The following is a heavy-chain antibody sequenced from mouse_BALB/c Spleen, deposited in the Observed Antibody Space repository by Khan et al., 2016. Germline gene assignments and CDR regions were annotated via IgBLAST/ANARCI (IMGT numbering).Heavy chain of an antibody. Sequence: QVRLQQSGTALPRPGASVKLSCKASGYTFTDYYLHWVKQRTGQGLEWIGEIFPGSGNTYYNEKFKGKASLTADTSSSTAYMQLSSLTSEDSAVYFSARSYYSYFAMDYWGHGASITVSS. V-gene: IGHV1-77*01. CDR2: IFPGSGNT. CDR1: GYTFTDYY. J-gene: IGHJ4*01. CDR3: ARSYYSYFAMDY. D-gene: IGHD1-2*01.